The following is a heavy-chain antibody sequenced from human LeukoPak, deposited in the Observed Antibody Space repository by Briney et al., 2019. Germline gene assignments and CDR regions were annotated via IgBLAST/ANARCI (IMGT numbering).Heavy chain of an antibody. J-gene: IGHJ4*02. Sequence: PGGSMRLSSADSGSTFSSYAMSWVRQAPGKGLEWVSSISGSGATTHYADSVKGRFTISRDNSKNTLYLQMNSLRVEDTAVYYCATGEYSGYVGFDYWGQGTLVTVSS. V-gene: IGHV3-23*01. CDR3: ATGEYSGYVGFDY. CDR2: ISGSGATT. CDR1: GSTFSSYA. D-gene: IGHD5-12*01.